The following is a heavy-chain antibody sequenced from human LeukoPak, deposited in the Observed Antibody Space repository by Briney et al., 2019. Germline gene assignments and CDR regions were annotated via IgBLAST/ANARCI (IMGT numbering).Heavy chain of an antibody. D-gene: IGHD5-12*01. CDR3: ARFAHVYSAYDY. CDR1: GYTFTSYY. V-gene: IGHV1-46*01. J-gene: IGHJ4*02. Sequence: GASVKVSCKAPGYTFTSYYIHWVRLAPGQGLEWMGIINPSGSSTHYAQKFQGRVTMTTDTSTSTVYMDLGSLRSEDTAVYYCARFAHVYSAYDYWGQGTLVTVSS. CDR2: INPSGSST.